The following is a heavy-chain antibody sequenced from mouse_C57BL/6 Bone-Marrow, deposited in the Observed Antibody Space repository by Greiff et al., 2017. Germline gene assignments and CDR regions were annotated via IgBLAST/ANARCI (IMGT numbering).Heavy chain of an antibody. V-gene: IGHV5-6*02. CDR1: GFTFSSYG. CDR2: ISSGGSYT. Sequence: EVMLVESGGDLVKPGGSLKLSCAASGFTFSSYGMSWVRQTPDKRLEWVATISSGGSYTYYPDSVKGRFTISRDNAKNTLYLKMRSLKSEDTAMYYCARRRTSYYFDYWGQGTTLTVSS. CDR3: ARRRTSYYFDY. J-gene: IGHJ2*01.